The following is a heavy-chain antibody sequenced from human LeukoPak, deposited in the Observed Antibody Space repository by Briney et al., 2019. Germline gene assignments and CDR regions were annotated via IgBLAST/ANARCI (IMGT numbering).Heavy chain of an antibody. V-gene: IGHV4-39*01. CDR1: GGSISSSSYY. J-gene: IGHJ4*02. D-gene: IGHD3-3*01. Sequence: PSETLSLTCTVSGGSISSSSYYWGWIRQPPGKGLEWIGSIYYSGSTYYNPSLKSRVTISVDTSKNQFSLKLSSVTAADTAVYYCARHPNFGVGRSIFDYWGQGTLVTVSS. CDR2: IYYSGST. CDR3: ARHPNFGVGRSIFDY.